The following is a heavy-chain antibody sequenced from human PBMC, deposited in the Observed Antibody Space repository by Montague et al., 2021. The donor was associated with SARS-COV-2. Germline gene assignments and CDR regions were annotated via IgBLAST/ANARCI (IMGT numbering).Heavy chain of an antibody. CDR3: ARDGGIGDSGSNTWSYYYYGMDV. J-gene: IGHJ6*02. D-gene: IGHD3-22*01. Sequence: SETLSLTCTVSGGSISGYYWTWIRQPPGKGLEWLGHIYYTGSTKYNPSLRSRVTISVDTSKNQFSLKLSSVTAADTAVYYCARDGGIGDSGSNTWSYYYYGMDVWGQGTTVTVSS. CDR2: IYYTGST. V-gene: IGHV4-59*12. CDR1: GGSISGYY.